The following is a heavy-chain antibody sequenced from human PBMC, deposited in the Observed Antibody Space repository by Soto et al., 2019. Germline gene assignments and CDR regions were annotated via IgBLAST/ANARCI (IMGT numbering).Heavy chain of an antibody. CDR1: GDSINNAEYY. Sequence: QVQLQESGPGLVKPSQTLSLKCSVSGDSINNAEYYWSWLRQHAGQGLEWIGYIYYSGTTYYNPSLKSRITLSIDTSKNQYSLEMSAVPAADIAVNYSARVRGDAFDIRGQGTKVTVSS. CDR3: ARVRGDAFDI. V-gene: IGHV4-31*03. CDR2: IYYSGTT. D-gene: IGHD3-10*01. J-gene: IGHJ3*02.